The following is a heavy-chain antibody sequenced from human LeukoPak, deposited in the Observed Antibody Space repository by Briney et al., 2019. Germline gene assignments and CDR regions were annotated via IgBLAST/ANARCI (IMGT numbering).Heavy chain of an antibody. CDR1: GYTFTNFG. Sequence: ASVKVSCKASGYTFTNFGISWVRQAPGQGLEWMGWISAYNGNTNYAQKVQDRVTMTTDTSTSRAYMELRSLRSDDTAVYYCARAGGWAREDYKADAFDIWGQGTMVTVSS. CDR2: ISAYNGNT. J-gene: IGHJ3*02. V-gene: IGHV1-18*01. CDR3: ARAGGWAREDYKADAFDI. D-gene: IGHD6-19*01.